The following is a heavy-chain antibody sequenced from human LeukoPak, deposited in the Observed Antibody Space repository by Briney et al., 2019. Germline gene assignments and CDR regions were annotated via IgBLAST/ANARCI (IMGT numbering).Heavy chain of an antibody. CDR3: ARGWPYYGMDV. CDR1: GGSFSGYY. V-gene: IGHV4-34*01. J-gene: IGHJ6*02. Sequence: SETLSLTCAVYGGSFSGYYWSWIRQPPGKGLEWIGEINHSGSTNYNPSLKSRVTISVDTSKDQFSLKLSSVTAADTAVYYCARGWPYYGMDVWGQGTTVTVSS. CDR2: INHSGST.